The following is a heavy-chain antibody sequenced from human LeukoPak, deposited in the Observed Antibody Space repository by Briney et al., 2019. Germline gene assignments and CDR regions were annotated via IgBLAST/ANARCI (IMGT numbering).Heavy chain of an antibody. Sequence: SETLSLTCAVSGGSISSGGYSWSWIRQPPGKGLEWIGYIYHSGSTYYNPSLKSRVTISVDRSKNQFSLKLSSVTAADTAVYYCARDNDCSGGSCYSRWFDPWGQGTLVTVSS. J-gene: IGHJ5*02. CDR3: ARDNDCSGGSCYSRWFDP. CDR1: GGSISSGGYS. CDR2: IYHSGST. D-gene: IGHD2-15*01. V-gene: IGHV4-30-2*01.